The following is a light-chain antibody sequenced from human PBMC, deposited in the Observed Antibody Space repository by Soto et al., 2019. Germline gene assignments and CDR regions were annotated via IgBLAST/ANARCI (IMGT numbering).Light chain of an antibody. V-gene: IGKV3-11*01. CDR1: QSVSSY. CDR3: QQRSNWLLT. Sequence: EIVLTQSPATLSLSPGERATLSCRASQSVSSYLAWYQQKPGQAPRLLSYDASNSATGIPARFSGSGSGTDFTLTISSLEPEDFAVYYCQQRSNWLLTFGGGTKVEIK. J-gene: IGKJ4*01. CDR2: DAS.